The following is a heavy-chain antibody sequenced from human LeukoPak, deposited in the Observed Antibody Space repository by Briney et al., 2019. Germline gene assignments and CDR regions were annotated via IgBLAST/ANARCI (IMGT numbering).Heavy chain of an antibody. Sequence: SETLSLTCTVSGGSISSSSYYWGWIRQPPGKGLEWIGSIYYSGCTSYNPSLKSRATISVDTPKNQFSLKLTSVTAADTAVYYCATLRYFDWLLWDWGQGTLVTVSS. CDR3: ATLRYFDWLLWD. V-gene: IGHV4-39*07. CDR2: IYYSGCT. D-gene: IGHD3-9*01. CDR1: GGSISSSSYY. J-gene: IGHJ4*02.